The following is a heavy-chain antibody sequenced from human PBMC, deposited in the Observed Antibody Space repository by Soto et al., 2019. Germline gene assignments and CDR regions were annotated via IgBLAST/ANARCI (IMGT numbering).Heavy chain of an antibody. D-gene: IGHD3-10*01. J-gene: IGHJ6*02. CDR3: ARDGPYYYASRMDV. V-gene: IGHV3-53*04. CDR1: GIPVSSNY. CDR2: LHSGGDT. Sequence: EVQLVESGGGLVQPGGSLRLSCVASGIPVSSNYMTWVRQAPGKGLEWVSVLHSGGDTYYANSVKCRFTISRHDSTNTVFLQINSLTAEDTAVYYCARDGPYYYASRMDVWGQGTTVTVSS.